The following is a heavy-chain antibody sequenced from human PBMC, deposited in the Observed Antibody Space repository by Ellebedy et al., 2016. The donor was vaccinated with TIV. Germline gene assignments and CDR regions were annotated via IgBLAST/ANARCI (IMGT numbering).Heavy chain of an antibody. V-gene: IGHV5-51*01. Sequence: KVSCKGSGYTFTNHWIAWVRQMPGKGLEWMGLIDPGYSDARYHPSFEGQVTISADKSVTTAYLRLSSLKTSDTATYYCARHSHYLFYFNGMDVWGQGTTVTVSS. CDR2: IDPGYSDA. J-gene: IGHJ6*02. D-gene: IGHD1-26*01. CDR1: GYTFTNHW. CDR3: ARHSHYLFYFNGMDV.